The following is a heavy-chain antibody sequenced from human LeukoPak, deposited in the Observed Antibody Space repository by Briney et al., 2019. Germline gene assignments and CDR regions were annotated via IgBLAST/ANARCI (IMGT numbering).Heavy chain of an antibody. Sequence: GGSLRLSCAASGFTFSTYWMSWVRQAPGKGLEWVASIKQDGSEKYYVDSVKGRSTISRDNAKNSLSLQMNSLRAEDMAVYYCARDDWAASGFYGMDVWGRGTTVTVSS. CDR3: ARDDWAASGFYGMDV. CDR2: IKQDGSEK. CDR1: GFTFSTYW. D-gene: IGHD2-15*01. J-gene: IGHJ6*02. V-gene: IGHV3-7*01.